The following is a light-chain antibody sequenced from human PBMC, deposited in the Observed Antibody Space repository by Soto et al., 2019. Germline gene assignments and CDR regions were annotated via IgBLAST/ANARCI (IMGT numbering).Light chain of an antibody. CDR1: QAISSW. Sequence: DLQMTQSPSSVSASVGDRVTITCRASQAISSWLAWYQQKPGKAPKVLIYAASTLHSGVPSRFSGSGSGTDFTLTISSLQPEDFATYYCQQANSFPLTFGGGTKVEIK. V-gene: IGKV1-12*01. CDR3: QQANSFPLT. CDR2: AAS. J-gene: IGKJ4*01.